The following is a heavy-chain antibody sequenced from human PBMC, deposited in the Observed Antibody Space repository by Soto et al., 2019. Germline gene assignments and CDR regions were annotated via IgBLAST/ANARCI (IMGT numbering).Heavy chain of an antibody. D-gene: IGHD6-6*01. J-gene: IGHJ4*02. Sequence: PGGSLRPSSAASGFTFSTYAVSWVRQAPGKGLEWVSAITGSGGSTYYADSVKGRFTISRENSKNPLYLQMNSLSSGDTAVYYCASQYSSSSYWAQGTLVTVSS. CDR3: ASQYSSSSY. CDR2: ITGSGGST. V-gene: IGHV3-23*01. CDR1: GFTFSTYA.